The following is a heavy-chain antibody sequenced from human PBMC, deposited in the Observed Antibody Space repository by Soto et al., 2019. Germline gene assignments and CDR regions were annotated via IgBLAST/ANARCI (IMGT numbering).Heavy chain of an antibody. V-gene: IGHV1-18*04. D-gene: IGHD4-17*01. Sequence: QVKLVQSGAEVKKPGASVKVLCKASGYTFTTYGISWVRQAPGQGLEWMGWISPYNGNTNYAQKVQGRVLMTTDTSSRTAYMELRSLRSYDPAVYYCARASDYGDYDFDYWGPGTLITVSS. CDR1: GYTFTTYG. CDR3: ARASDYGDYDFDY. J-gene: IGHJ4*02. CDR2: ISPYNGNT.